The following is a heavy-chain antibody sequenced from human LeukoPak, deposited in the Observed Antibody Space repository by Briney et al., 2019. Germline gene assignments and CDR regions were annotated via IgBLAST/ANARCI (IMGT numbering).Heavy chain of an antibody. V-gene: IGHV3-21*01. Sequence: PGGSLRLPCAASGFTFSRYNMNWVRQAPGKGLEWVSSISSFKSYIYNADSVKGRFTISRDNAKNSLYLQMNSLRAEDTAIYYCAKEQRDWNYGVFDYWGQGTQVTVSS. CDR1: GFTFSRYN. J-gene: IGHJ4*02. CDR2: ISSFKSYI. D-gene: IGHD1-7*01. CDR3: AKEQRDWNYGVFDY.